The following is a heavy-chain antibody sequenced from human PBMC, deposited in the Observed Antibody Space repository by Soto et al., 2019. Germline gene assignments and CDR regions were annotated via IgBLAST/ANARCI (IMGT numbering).Heavy chain of an antibody. CDR2: INVGTDKT. Sequence: ASVKVSCKTSGYSFIKNAIHWVRQAPGQRPEWMGWINVGTDKTKYSEKFQGRFTITTDTSASTAYMELTSLGSEDTAVYYCARLEAGVKLDYWGQGTPVTVSS. J-gene: IGHJ4*02. V-gene: IGHV1-3*01. CDR1: GYSFIKNA. CDR3: ARLEAGVKLDY.